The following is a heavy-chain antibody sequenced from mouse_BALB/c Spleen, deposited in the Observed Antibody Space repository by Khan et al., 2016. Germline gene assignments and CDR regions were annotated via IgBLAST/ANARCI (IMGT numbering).Heavy chain of an antibody. CDR3: ARSTDC. J-gene: IGHJ2*01. Sequence: VQLKESGAELVKPGASVKLSCTASGFNIKDTYMHWVKQRPEQGLEWIGRIDHANGTTKYDQKFQGKATKTEDTSSNTAYLQPSSLTSEDTAVCFCARSTDCWGQGTTLTVSS. CDR1: GFNIKDTY. V-gene: IGHV14-3*02. CDR2: IDHANGTT.